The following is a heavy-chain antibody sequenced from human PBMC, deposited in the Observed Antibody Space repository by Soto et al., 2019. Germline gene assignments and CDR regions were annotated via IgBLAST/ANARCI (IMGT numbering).Heavy chain of an antibody. CDR1: GFILSDCA. CDR3: ARDLSWGSNWYYCRDV. V-gene: IGHV3-48*01. J-gene: IGHJ6*03. Sequence: EVQLVESGGGLVQPGGSLRLSCATSGFILSDCAMNWVRQAPGKGLECVSYISSSSSVIDYADSVKGRFTVSRDNARNSLYLQMNRLRAEDTAVYYCARDLSWGSNWYYCRDVWGKGTTVTVSS. CDR2: ISSSSSVI. D-gene: IGHD7-27*01.